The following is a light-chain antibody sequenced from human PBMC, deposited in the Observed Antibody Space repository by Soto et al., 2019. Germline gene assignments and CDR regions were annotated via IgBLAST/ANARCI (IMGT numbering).Light chain of an antibody. J-gene: IGKJ1*01. V-gene: IGKV1-5*01. Sequence: DIQMTQSPSTLSASVGDRVTITCRASQGISNWLAWYQQKPGKAPKLLIYDVSSLEGGVPSRFSGSGSGTEFTLTISSLQPDDVATYYCQQYDAFWTLGQGTKVDIK. CDR3: QQYDAFWT. CDR2: DVS. CDR1: QGISNW.